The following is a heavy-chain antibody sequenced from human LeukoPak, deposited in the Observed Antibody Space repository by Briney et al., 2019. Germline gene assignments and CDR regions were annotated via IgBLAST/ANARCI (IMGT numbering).Heavy chain of an antibody. CDR1: GGSISSSSYY. V-gene: IGHV4-39*07. CDR3: AREGIGIAAAVNYFDY. Sequence: SETLSLTCTVSGGSISSSSYYWGWIRQPPGKGLEWIGSIYYSGSTYYNPSLKSRVTISVDTSKNQFSLKLSSVTAADTAVYYCAREGIGIAAAVNYFDYWGQGTLVTVSS. D-gene: IGHD6-13*01. J-gene: IGHJ4*02. CDR2: IYYSGST.